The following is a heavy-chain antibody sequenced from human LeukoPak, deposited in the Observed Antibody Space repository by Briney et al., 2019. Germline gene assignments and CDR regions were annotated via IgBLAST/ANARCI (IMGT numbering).Heavy chain of an antibody. D-gene: IGHD2-2*01. CDR1: GFTFDDYA. J-gene: IGHJ6*02. Sequence: GGSLRLSCAASGFTFDDYAMHWVRQAPGKGLEWVSGISWNRGSIGYADSVKGRFTISRDNAKNSLYLQMNSLRAEDTALYYCAIGYCSSTSCYKFYYYYGMDVWGQGTTVTVSS. V-gene: IGHV3-9*01. CDR2: ISWNRGSI. CDR3: AIGYCSSTSCYKFYYYYGMDV.